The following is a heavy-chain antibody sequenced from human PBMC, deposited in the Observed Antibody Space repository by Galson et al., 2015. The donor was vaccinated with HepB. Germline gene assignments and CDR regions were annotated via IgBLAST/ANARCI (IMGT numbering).Heavy chain of an antibody. CDR3: VRGQSRTYNT. CDR1: GDSVSSNSVA. Sequence: CAISGDSVSSNSVAWSWIRQSPSRGLEWLGTTYFRSKWYLDYSVSMKSRIIITPDTSKNQFPLQLNFVTPEDTAVYFCVRGQSRTYNTWGQGTMVTVSS. CDR2: TYFRSKWYL. D-gene: IGHD3-16*01. V-gene: IGHV6-1*01. J-gene: IGHJ3*02.